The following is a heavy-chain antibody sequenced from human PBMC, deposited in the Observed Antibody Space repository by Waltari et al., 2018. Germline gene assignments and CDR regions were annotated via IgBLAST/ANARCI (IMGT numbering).Heavy chain of an antibody. CDR3: ARHILYYDSSDAFDI. CDR2: ICPADSET. V-gene: IGHV5-51*01. Sequence: EVQLVQSGAEVKKPGESLKISCKGSGYSFTSYWIGWVRQMPGKGLEWMGIICPADSETRYSPSFQVQVTISADKSISTAYLQWSSLKASDTAMYYCARHILYYDSSDAFDIWGQGTMVTVSS. D-gene: IGHD3-22*01. J-gene: IGHJ3*02. CDR1: GYSFTSYW.